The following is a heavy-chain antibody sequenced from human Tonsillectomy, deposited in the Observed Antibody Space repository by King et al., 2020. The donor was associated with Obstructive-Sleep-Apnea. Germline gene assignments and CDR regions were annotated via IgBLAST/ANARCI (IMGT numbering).Heavy chain of an antibody. J-gene: IGHJ4*02. D-gene: IGHD6-19*01. V-gene: IGHV3-30*04. CDR2: ISDDGSFK. CDR3: ARELSSGWFLWDY. Sequence: VQLVESGGGVVQPGRSLRLSCAASGFSVSNYAMHWVRQAPGKGPEWVAIISDDGSFKFYADSVKGRFTISRDTSKNTLYLQMDSLRTEETAVYYCARELSSGWFLWDYWGQGTLVTVSS. CDR1: GFSVSNYA.